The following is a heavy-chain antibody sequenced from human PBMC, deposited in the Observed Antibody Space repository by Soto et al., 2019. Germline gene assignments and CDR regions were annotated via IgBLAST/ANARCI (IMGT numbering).Heavy chain of an antibody. CDR1: GFTFSITW. V-gene: IGHV3-7*01. J-gene: IGHJ5*02. CDR2: MSQDGSDR. CDR3: ARGVGRCSIDL. Sequence: EVQLVESGGDLVQPGGSLRLSCAASGFTFSITWMIWVRQAPGKGLEWVTNMSQDGSDRYYVDSVKGRFNISRDNFRNSLYLQMNSLRIEDTAVYYCARGVGRCSIDLWGQGTPVTVSS. D-gene: IGHD3-10*02.